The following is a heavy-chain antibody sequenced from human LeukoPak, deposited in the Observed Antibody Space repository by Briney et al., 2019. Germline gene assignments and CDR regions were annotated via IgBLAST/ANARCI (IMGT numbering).Heavy chain of an antibody. V-gene: IGHV3-23*01. CDR2: ISDTGATT. D-gene: IGHD2-8*01. Sequence: PGGSLILSCAGSGFTSSSFSMSWGRQAPGKGLEGGSAISDTGATTYDADSVKGRFTISRDNSGSKPYIQKSSLTAAANTLYYCEKDPSIWRYCTNGVCYSFDSWGQGTLVTVSS. CDR3: EKDPSIWRYCTNGVCYSFDS. J-gene: IGHJ4*02. CDR1: GFTSSSFS.